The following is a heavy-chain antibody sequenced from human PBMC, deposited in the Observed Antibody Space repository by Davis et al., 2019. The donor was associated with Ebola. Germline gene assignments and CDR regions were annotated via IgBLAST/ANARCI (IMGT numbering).Heavy chain of an antibody. CDR3: ASQGHRGSYLIHTY. Sequence: PGGSLRLSCTAPGYSFNTYWIGWVRQMPGKGLEWMGNFHPGTSDLNYSPSSQGQITISVDRSIRTAYLQWRSLQAPDTAIYYWASQGHRGSYLIHTYWGKGTPVTVSS. D-gene: IGHD3-16*01. V-gene: IGHV5-51*01. J-gene: IGHJ4*02. CDR1: GYSFNTYW. CDR2: FHPGTSDL.